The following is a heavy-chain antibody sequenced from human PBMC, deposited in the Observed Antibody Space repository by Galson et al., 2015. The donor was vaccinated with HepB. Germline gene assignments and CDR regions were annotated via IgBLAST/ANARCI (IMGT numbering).Heavy chain of an antibody. CDR1: GGTFSSYA. D-gene: IGHD2-2*01. J-gene: IGHJ4*02. CDR3: ARDGGNCSSTSCNYFHY. Sequence: SVKVSCKASGGTFSSYAISWVRQAPGQGLEWMGGIIPIFGTASYAQKFQGRVTITADESTSTAYMELSSLRSEDTAVYYCARDGGNCSSTSCNYFHYWGQWTLLTFYS. V-gene: IGHV1-69*13. CDR2: IIPIFGTA.